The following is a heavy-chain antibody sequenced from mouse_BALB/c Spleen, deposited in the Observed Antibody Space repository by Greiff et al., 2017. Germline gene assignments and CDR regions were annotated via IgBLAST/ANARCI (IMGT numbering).Heavy chain of an antibody. CDR1: GFSLTSYG. Sequence: VQVVESGPGLVAPSQSLSITCTVSGFSLTSYGVHWVRQPPGKGLEWLGVIWAGGSTNYNSALMSRLSISKDNSKSQVFLKMNSLQTDDTAMYYCARENYYGSSYEGFAYWGQGTLVTVSA. J-gene: IGHJ3*01. CDR2: IWAGGST. V-gene: IGHV2-9*02. CDR3: ARENYYGSSYEGFAY. D-gene: IGHD1-1*01.